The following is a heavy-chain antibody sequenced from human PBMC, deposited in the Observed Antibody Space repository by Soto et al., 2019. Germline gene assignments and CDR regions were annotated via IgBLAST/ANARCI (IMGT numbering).Heavy chain of an antibody. CDR1: GGSISSDGFY. V-gene: IGHV4-31*03. Sequence: QVQLQESGPGLVKPSQTLSLTCTVSGGSISSDGFYWSWIRQHPGKGLEWLGYIYYTGNTYYNPSIKSRVSISIDTSNNQFSLKLSSVTVADTAVYYCAREASRATNGVVDIWGQGTLVTVSS. J-gene: IGHJ4*02. CDR2: IYYTGNT. CDR3: AREASRATNGVVDI. D-gene: IGHD2-8*01.